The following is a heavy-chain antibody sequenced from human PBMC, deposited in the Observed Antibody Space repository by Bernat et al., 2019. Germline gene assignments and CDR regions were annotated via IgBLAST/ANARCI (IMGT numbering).Heavy chain of an antibody. CDR2: IHSGGDT. V-gene: IGHV3-53*01. CDR3: ARDPGYSDPVGY. J-gene: IGHJ4*02. CDR1: GLTVSSNY. D-gene: IGHD4-17*01. Sequence: EVQLVESGGGLIQPGGSLRLSCVASGLTVSSNYMSWVRQAPGKGLEWLSIIHSGGDTYYADAVKGRFTIFRDNSKNTVYLLMNSLRVDDTAVYYCARDPGYSDPVGYWGQGTLVIVSS.